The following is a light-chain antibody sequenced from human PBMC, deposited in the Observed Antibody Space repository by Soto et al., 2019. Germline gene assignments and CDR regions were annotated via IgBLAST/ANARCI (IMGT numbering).Light chain of an antibody. CDR1: QSVSSN. CDR3: QQYNNWPLT. CDR2: GTS. V-gene: IGKV3-15*01. J-gene: IGKJ4*01. Sequence: IVMTQSPATLSVSPGERATLSCRASQSVSSNLAWYQQKTGQAPRLLIYGTSIRATGIPARFSGSGSGTEFTLTISSLQSEDFAVYYCQQYNNWPLTFGGGTKVEIK.